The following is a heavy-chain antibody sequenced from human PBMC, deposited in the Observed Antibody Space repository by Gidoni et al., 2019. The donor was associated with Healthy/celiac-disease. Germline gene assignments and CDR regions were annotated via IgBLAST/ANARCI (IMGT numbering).Heavy chain of an antibody. Sequence: QVQLQESGPGLVKPSETLSLTCAVSGYSISSGYYWGWIRQPPGKGLEWIGSIYHSGSTYYNPSLQSRVTISVDTSKNQFSLKLSSVTAADTAVYYCASVAVAGTYPYYYYYYMDVWGKGTTVTVSS. D-gene: IGHD6-19*01. J-gene: IGHJ6*03. CDR1: GYSISSGYY. CDR3: ASVAVAGTYPYYYYYYMDV. V-gene: IGHV4-38-2*01. CDR2: IYHSGST.